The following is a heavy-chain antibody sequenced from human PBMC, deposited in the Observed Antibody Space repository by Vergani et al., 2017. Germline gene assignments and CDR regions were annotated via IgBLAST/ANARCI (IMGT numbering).Heavy chain of an antibody. D-gene: IGHD2-2*01. CDR2: IIPIFGTA. Sequence: QVQLVQSGAEVKKPGSSVKVSCKTSGGTFKSNTFSWVRQAPGQGLEWMGGIIPIFGTADYAQDFQGRLSITADESTSTVYMELSSLRSEDTAVYYCARLGASSTRASAFDIWGQGTMVTVSS. CDR1: GGTFKSNT. CDR3: ARLGASSTRASAFDI. J-gene: IGHJ3*02. V-gene: IGHV1-69*01.